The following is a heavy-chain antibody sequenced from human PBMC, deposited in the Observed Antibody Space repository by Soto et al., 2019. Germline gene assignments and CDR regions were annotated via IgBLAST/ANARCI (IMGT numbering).Heavy chain of an antibody. CDR3: ARQEGGDYVRSYYYYGMDV. CDR2: IYYSGST. V-gene: IGHV4-39*01. CDR1: GGSISSSSYY. D-gene: IGHD4-17*01. Sequence: SETLSLTCTVSGGSISSSSYYWGWIRQPPGKGLEWIGSIYYSGSTYYNPSLKSRVTISVDTSKNQFSLKLSSVTAADTAVYYCARQEGGDYVRSYYYYGMDVWGQGTTVTVSS. J-gene: IGHJ6*02.